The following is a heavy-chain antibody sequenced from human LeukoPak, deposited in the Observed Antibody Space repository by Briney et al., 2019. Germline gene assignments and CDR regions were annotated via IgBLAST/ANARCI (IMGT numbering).Heavy chain of an antibody. CDR2: IYYSGST. V-gene: IGHV4-59*01. Sequence: KASETLSLTCTVSGGSISSYYWSWIRQPPGKGLEWIGYIYYSGSTNYNPSLKSRVTISVDTSKNQFSLKLSSVTAADTAVYYCARMVDTATGPGDYWGQGTLVTVSS. J-gene: IGHJ4*02. D-gene: IGHD5-18*01. CDR1: GGSISSYY. CDR3: ARMVDTATGPGDY.